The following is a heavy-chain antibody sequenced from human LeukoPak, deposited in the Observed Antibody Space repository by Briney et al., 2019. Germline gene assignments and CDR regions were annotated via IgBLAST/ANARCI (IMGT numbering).Heavy chain of an antibody. Sequence: PSQTLSLTCTVSGGSIGSKSHYWSWIRQPAGKGLEWIGRIYTSGSTNYNPSLKSRVTMSVDTSKNQFSLKLTSVTAADTAVYYCAREEDQDRRFDSWGQGTLVTVSS. CDR1: GGSIGSKSHY. D-gene: IGHD2-15*01. CDR2: IYTSGST. CDR3: AREEDQDRRFDS. V-gene: IGHV4-61*02. J-gene: IGHJ4*02.